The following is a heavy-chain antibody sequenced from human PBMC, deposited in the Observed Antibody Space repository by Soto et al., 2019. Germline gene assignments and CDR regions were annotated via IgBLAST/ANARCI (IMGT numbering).Heavy chain of an antibody. D-gene: IGHD6-19*01. V-gene: IGHV1-18*04. CDR1: GYTFTSYG. Sequence: QVQLVQSGAEVKKPGASVKVSCKASGYTFTSYGISWVRQAPGQGLEWMGWISAYNGNTNYAQKLQGRVTMTTDTSTRAANMGRRSLRSDDTAVYYCARFGSGGWYGVFDYWGQGTLVTVSS. CDR2: ISAYNGNT. CDR3: ARFGSGGWYGVFDY. J-gene: IGHJ4*02.